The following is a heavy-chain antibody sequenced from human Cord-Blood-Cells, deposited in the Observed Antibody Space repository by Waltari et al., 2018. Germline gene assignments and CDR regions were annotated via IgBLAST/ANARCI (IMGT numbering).Heavy chain of an antibody. V-gene: IGHV4-59*01. Sequence: WSWIRQPPGKGLEWIGYIYYSGSTNYNPSLKSRVTISVDTSKNQFSLKLSSVTAADTAVYYCAREVYSNPYWYFDLWGRGTLVTVSS. D-gene: IGHD4-4*01. CDR2: IYYSGST. J-gene: IGHJ2*01. CDR3: AREVYSNPYWYFDL.